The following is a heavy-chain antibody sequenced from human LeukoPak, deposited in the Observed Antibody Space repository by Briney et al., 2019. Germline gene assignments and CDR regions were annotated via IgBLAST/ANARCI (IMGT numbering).Heavy chain of an antibody. CDR3: AREPTRQMGYFDY. Sequence: GGSLRLSCAASGFTFSSYTMYWVRQAPGKGLEWVSVIYSGGSTYYADSVKGRFTISRDNSKNTLYLQMNSLRAEDTAVYYCAREPTRQMGYFDYWGQGTLVTVSS. D-gene: IGHD5-24*01. J-gene: IGHJ4*02. CDR1: GFTFSSYT. CDR2: IYSGGST. V-gene: IGHV3-66*01.